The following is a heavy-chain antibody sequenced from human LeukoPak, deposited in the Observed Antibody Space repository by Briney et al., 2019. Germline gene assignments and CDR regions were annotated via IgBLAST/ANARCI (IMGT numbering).Heavy chain of an antibody. J-gene: IGHJ4*02. CDR3: ARINGYSYYYDY. Sequence: SGPALLKPTQTLTLTCTFSGFSLSTTGMRLNWIRQSPGKALEWLARIDWDDDKYYTTSLKTRLTISKTTSKNQVVLTMTNMDPVDTGTYYCARINGYSYYYDYWGQGTLVTVSS. CDR2: IDWDDDK. D-gene: IGHD3-22*01. V-gene: IGHV2-70*04. CDR1: GFSLSTTGMR.